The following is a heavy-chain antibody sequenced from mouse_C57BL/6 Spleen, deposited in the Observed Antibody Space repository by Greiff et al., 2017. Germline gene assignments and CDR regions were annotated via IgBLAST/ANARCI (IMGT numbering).Heavy chain of an antibody. CDR3: ARPYYGSSYGFAY. Sequence: EVHLVESGGGLVQPGGSLKLSCAASGFTFSDYGMHWVRQAPEKGLEWVAYISSGSSTIYYADTVKGRFTISRDNAKNTLFLQMTSLRSEDTAMYYCARPYYGSSYGFAYWGQGTLVTVSA. D-gene: IGHD1-1*01. CDR1: GFTFSDYG. J-gene: IGHJ3*01. CDR2: ISSGSSTI. V-gene: IGHV5-17*01.